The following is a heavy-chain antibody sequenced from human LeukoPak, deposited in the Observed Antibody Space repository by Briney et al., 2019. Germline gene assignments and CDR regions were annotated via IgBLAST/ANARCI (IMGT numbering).Heavy chain of an antibody. V-gene: IGHV3-53*01. CDR3: ATETLYYGMDV. J-gene: IGHJ6*02. Sequence: SGGSLRLSCAASGFTVSSNYMSWVRQAPGKGLEWVSVIYSGGSTYYADSVKGRFTISRDNSKNTLYLQMNSLRAEDTAVYYCATETLYYGMDVWGQGTTVTVSS. CDR2: IYSGGST. CDR1: GFTVSSNY.